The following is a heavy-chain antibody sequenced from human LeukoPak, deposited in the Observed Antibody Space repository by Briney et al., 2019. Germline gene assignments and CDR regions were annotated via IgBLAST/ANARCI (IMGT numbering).Heavy chain of an antibody. CDR1: GYSFTSYW. J-gene: IGHJ5*02. CDR3: ARSGQQLFTYNWFDP. V-gene: IGHV5-51*01. Sequence: GESLKISCKGSGYSFTSYWIGWVRQMPGKGLEWMGIIYPGDSDTRYSPSFQGQVTISADKSISTAYLQWSSLKASDTAMYYCARSGQQLFTYNWFDPWGRGTLVTVSS. CDR2: IYPGDSDT. D-gene: IGHD6-13*01.